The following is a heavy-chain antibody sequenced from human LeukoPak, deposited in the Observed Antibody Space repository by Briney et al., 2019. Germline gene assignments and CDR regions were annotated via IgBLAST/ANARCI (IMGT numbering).Heavy chain of an antibody. D-gene: IGHD3-3*01. J-gene: IGHJ3*02. CDR1: GYSFTSYW. CDR2: IYPGDSDT. V-gene: IGHV5-51*01. CDR3: ARHAGWGLEWLLNDAFDI. Sequence: GESLKISCKGSGYSFTSYWIGWVRQMPGKGLEWMGIIYPGDSDTRYSPSFQGQVTISADKSISTAYLQWSSLKASDTAMYYCARHAGWGLEWLLNDAFDIWGQGTMVTVSS.